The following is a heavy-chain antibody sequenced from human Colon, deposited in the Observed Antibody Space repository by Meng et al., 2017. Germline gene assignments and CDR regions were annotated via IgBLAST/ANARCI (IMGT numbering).Heavy chain of an antibody. D-gene: IGHD6-19*01. V-gene: IGHV4-30-4*01. Sequence: QVQVQESGPGLVKPSETLSLTCTVSSGSISSYYWSWVRQPPGKGLEWIGYIYYSGSTYYNPSLKSRLTISVDTSKKQFSLKLSSVTAADTAVYYCARESVAGTHWFDPWGQGTLVTVSS. J-gene: IGHJ5*02. CDR1: SGSISSYY. CDR2: IYYSGST. CDR3: ARESVAGTHWFDP.